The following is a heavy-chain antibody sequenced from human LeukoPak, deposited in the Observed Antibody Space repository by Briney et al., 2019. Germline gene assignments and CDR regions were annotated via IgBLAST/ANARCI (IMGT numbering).Heavy chain of an antibody. J-gene: IGHJ4*02. CDR1: GFSFSSYG. D-gene: IGHD3-10*01. CDR2: IWYDGSNK. Sequence: QPGGYLRLSCAASGFSFSSYGMHWVRQAPGKGLEWVAVIWYDGSNKYYADSVKGRFTISRDNSKNTLYLQMNSLRAEDTAVYYCASIYGSGSQGLDYWGQGTLVTVSA. CDR3: ASIYGSGSQGLDY. V-gene: IGHV3-33*01.